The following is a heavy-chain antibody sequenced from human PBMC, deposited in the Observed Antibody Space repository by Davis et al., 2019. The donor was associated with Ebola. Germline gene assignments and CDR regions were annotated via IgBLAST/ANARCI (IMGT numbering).Heavy chain of an antibody. V-gene: IGHV1-2*06. J-gene: IGHJ4*02. CDR1: GYTFTGYY. Sequence: ASVKVSCKASGYTFTGYYMHWVRQAPGQGLEWMGRINPNSGGTNYAQKFQGRVTLTRDTSISTAYMELSRLRSDDTAVYYCATVDDAYIAAVGDYWGQGTLVTVSS. CDR3: ATVDDAYIAAVGDY. D-gene: IGHD6-13*01. CDR2: INPNSGGT.